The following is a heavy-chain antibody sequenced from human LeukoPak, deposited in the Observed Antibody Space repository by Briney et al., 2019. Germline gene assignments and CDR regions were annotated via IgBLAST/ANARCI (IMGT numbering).Heavy chain of an antibody. D-gene: IGHD3-10*01. CDR2: IIPLFGTA. J-gene: IGHJ6*03. CDR1: GGTFSSYA. Sequence: ASVKVSCKASGGTFSSYAISWVRQAPGQGLEWMGGIIPLFGTANYVQKFQGRVTITADASTNTPYMELSSLTSEDTAVYYCARGLITMVRGFIIKGEYYYMDVWGKGTTVTVSS. CDR3: ARGLITMVRGFIIKGEYYYMDV. V-gene: IGHV1-69*13.